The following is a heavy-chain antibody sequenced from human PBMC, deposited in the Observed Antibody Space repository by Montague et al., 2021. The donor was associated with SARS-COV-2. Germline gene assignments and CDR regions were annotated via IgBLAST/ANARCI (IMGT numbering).Heavy chain of an antibody. D-gene: IGHD3-10*01. J-gene: IGHJ6*03. CDR1: GGSFSTYS. CDR2: IHHGGST. V-gene: IGHV4-34*01. Sequence: SETLSLTCAVHGGSFSTYSWNWIRQPPGKGLEWIGEIHHGGSTNYNPSLKSRVTISPDTSQNQFALKLTSVAAADTAVYYCARLGDGVVPSPILGVGPYYSYYYMDVWGKGTTVTVSS. CDR3: ARLGDGVVPSPILGVGPYYSYYYMDV.